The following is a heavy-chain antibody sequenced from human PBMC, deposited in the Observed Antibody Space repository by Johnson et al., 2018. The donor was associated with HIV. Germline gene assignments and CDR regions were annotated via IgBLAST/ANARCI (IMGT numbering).Heavy chain of an antibody. V-gene: IGHV3-64*01. J-gene: IGHJ3*02. CDR3: ARDQAVGATSDAFDI. D-gene: IGHD1-26*01. CDR1: GFTFSSYA. Sequence: VQLVESGGGLVQPGGSLRLSCAASGFTFSSYAMHWVRQAPGKGLEYVSAISSNGGSTYYANSVKGRFTISRDNSKNTLYLQMGSLRAEDMAVYYCARDQAVGATSDAFDIWGQGTMVTVSS. CDR2: ISSNGGST.